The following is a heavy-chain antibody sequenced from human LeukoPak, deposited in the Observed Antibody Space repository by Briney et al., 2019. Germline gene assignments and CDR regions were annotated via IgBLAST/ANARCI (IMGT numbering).Heavy chain of an antibody. V-gene: IGHV6-1*01. CDR1: GDSVSSNSAA. CDR3: ARVPPRTYYDFWSGYSGFDY. Sequence: SQTLSLTCAISGDSVSSNSAAWNWIRQSPSRGLEWLGRTYYRSKWYNDYAVSVKSRITINPDTSKNQFSLQLNSVTPEDTAVYYCARVPPRTYYDFWSGYSGFDYWGQGTLVTVSS. J-gene: IGHJ4*02. CDR2: TYYRSKWYN. D-gene: IGHD3-3*01.